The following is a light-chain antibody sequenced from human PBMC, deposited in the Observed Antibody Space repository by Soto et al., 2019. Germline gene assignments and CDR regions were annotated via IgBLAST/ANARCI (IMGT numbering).Light chain of an antibody. CDR2: GLS. V-gene: IGKV3-15*01. J-gene: IGKJ5*01. CDR1: QRITT. CDR3: QQYNNWPPIT. Sequence: IGMKQSPATLSLTKGERATLSCRASQRITTVAWYQQKPGQAPRLLIYGLSIRAPGVPARFSVSGSGTEFTLTISSLQSEDSAVYYCQQYNNWPPITFGQVTRLAVK.